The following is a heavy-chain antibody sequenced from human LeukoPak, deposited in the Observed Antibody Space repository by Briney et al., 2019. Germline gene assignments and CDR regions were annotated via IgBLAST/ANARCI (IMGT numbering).Heavy chain of an antibody. CDR2: ISGDGSRI. CDR1: GFTISNYA. CDR3: ARAYSAYWYSAY. V-gene: IGHV3-30*04. J-gene: IGHJ4*02. D-gene: IGHD1-26*01. Sequence: GGSLRLSCAASGFTISNYAMHWVRQAPGKGPEWVAVISGDGSRIHHADSVKGRFTISRDNSKNTLYLQMNSLRTEDTAVYYCARAYSAYWYSAYWGQGALVTVSS.